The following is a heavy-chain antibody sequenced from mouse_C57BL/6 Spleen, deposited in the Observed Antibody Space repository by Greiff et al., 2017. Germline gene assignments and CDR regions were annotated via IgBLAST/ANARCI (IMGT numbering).Heavy chain of an antibody. D-gene: IGHD2-4*01. J-gene: IGHJ3*01. CDR1: GYTFTGYN. Sequence: EVKLMESGPELVKPGASVKMSCKASGYTFTGYNMHWVKQRHGQGLEWIGYINPNTGGTSYNQKFKGKATLTVNKSSSTAYMELRSLTSEDSAFYYCARGQHYDEDLAWFAYWGQGTLVTVAA. CDR3: ARGQHYDEDLAWFAY. V-gene: IGHV1-22*01. CDR2: INPNTGGT.